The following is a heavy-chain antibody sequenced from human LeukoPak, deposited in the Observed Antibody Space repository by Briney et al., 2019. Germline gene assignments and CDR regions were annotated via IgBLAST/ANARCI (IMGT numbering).Heavy chain of an antibody. Sequence: GGSLRLSCAASGFTFSSYEMNWVRQAPGKGLEWVSYISSSGSTIYYADTVKGRFTISRDNAKNSLYLQMNSLRAEDTAVYYCARVDYANTYAFDIWGQGTMVTVSS. CDR3: ARVDYANTYAFDI. J-gene: IGHJ3*02. CDR2: ISSSGSTI. CDR1: GFTFSSYE. V-gene: IGHV3-48*03. D-gene: IGHD4-17*01.